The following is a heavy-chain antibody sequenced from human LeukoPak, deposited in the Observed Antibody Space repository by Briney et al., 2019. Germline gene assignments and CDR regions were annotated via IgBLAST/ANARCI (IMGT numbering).Heavy chain of an antibody. J-gene: IGHJ5*02. CDR3: AREESSPRYYNWFDP. CDR2: IIPIFGTA. Sequence: SVKVSCKASGGTFSSYAISWVRQAPGQGLEWMGGIIPIFGTANYAQKFQGRVTITADESTSTAYMELSSLRSEDTAVYYCAREESSPRYYNWFDPWGQGTLVTVSS. D-gene: IGHD3-10*01. CDR1: GGTFSSYA. V-gene: IGHV1-69*01.